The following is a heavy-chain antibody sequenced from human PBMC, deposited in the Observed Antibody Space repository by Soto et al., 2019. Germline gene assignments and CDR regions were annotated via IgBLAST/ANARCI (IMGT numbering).Heavy chain of an antibody. Sequence: LRLSCAASGFTFSSYAMSWVRQAPGKGLEWVSAISGSGGSTYYADSVKGRFTISRDNSKNTLYLQMNSLRAEDTAVYYCAKVEDIVVVPASFGMDVWGQGXTVTVSS. D-gene: IGHD2-2*01. J-gene: IGHJ6*02. V-gene: IGHV3-23*01. CDR3: AKVEDIVVVPASFGMDV. CDR2: ISGSGGST. CDR1: GFTFSSYA.